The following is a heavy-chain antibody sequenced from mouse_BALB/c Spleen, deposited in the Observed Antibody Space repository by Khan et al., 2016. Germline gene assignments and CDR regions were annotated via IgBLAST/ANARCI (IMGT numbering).Heavy chain of an antibody. V-gene: IGHV9-2-1*01. D-gene: IGHD2-4*01. CDR3: ARRDDYDGFAY. J-gene: IGHJ3*01. CDR2: INTETGEP. Sequence: QIQLVQSGPELKKPGETVKISCKASGYTFTDYSMHWVKQAPGKGLKWMGWINTETGEPTYADDFKGRFAFSLETSASTAYLQINNLENEDTATYFWARRDDYDGFAYWGQGTLVTVSA. CDR1: GYTFTDYS.